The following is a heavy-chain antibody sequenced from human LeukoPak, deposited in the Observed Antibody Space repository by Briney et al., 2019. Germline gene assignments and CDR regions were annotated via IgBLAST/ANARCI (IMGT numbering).Heavy chain of an antibody. CDR2: ISSSGTTI. V-gene: IGHV3-48*03. J-gene: IGHJ5*02. Sequence: PGGSLRLSCAASGFTFSSYEMNWVRQAPGKGLEWVSYISSSGTTIYYADSVKGRFTISRDNAKTSLYLQMNSLRAEDTAVYYCARVGVVVAAPGNLWFDPWGQGTLVTVSS. D-gene: IGHD2-15*01. CDR1: GFTFSSYE. CDR3: ARVGVVVAAPGNLWFDP.